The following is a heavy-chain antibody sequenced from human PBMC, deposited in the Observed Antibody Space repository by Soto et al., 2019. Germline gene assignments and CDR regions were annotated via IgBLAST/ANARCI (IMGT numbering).Heavy chain of an antibody. Sequence: QVQLVESGGGVVQPGRSLRLSCAASGFTFSSYAMQWVRQAPGKGLEWVAVIWHDGSNQYYADSVKGRFTISSDNSNNTLYLQLNSLRAEDTAVYYCARERGQIDYWGQGTLVTVSS. CDR1: GFTFSSYA. J-gene: IGHJ4*02. CDR2: IWHDGSNQ. V-gene: IGHV3-33*01. CDR3: ARERGQIDY.